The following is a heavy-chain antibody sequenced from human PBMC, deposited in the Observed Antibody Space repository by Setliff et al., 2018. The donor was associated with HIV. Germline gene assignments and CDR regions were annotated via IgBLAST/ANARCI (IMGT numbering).Heavy chain of an antibody. CDR2: ITNTGAT. CDR1: GDSISSGNYY. J-gene: IGHJ2*01. Sequence: SETPSLTCTVSGDSISSGNYYWTWIRQPAGKALEWIGRITNTGATEYNPSLKSRVTVSVDTSQNQFSLRLTSVTAADTATYFCSRGPPFDRWGRGTLVTVSS. V-gene: IGHV4-61*02. CDR3: SRGPPFDR.